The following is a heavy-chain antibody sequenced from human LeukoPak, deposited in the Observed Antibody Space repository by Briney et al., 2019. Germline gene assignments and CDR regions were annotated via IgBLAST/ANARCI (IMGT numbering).Heavy chain of an antibody. D-gene: IGHD6-13*01. CDR1: GFTFDDYA. CDR2: ISWNSGSI. J-gene: IGHJ4*02. V-gene: IGHV3-9*01. Sequence: GGSLRLSCAASGFTFDDYAMHWVRQAPGKGLKWVSGISWNSGSIGYADSVKGRFTISRDNAKNSLYLQLNSLRAEDTAVYYCAREGVTAAADYWGQGTLVTVSS. CDR3: AREGVTAAADY.